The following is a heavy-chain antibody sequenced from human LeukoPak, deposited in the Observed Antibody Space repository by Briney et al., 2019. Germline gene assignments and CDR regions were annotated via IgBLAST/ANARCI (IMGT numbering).Heavy chain of an antibody. CDR2: ISWNSGSI. Sequence: GGSLRLSCAASGFTFDDYAMHWVRQAPGKGLEWVSGISWNSGSIGYADSVKGRFTISRDNAKNSLYLQMNSLRAEDTALYYCAKDSSGDSPKSYYFDYWGQGTLVTVSS. V-gene: IGHV3-9*01. CDR1: GFTFDDYA. CDR3: AKDSSGDSPKSYYFDY. D-gene: IGHD7-27*01. J-gene: IGHJ4*02.